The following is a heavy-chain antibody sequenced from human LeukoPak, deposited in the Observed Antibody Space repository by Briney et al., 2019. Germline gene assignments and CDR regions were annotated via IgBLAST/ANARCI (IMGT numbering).Heavy chain of an antibody. J-gene: IGHJ4*02. V-gene: IGHV4-39*01. CDR2: FYYGAST. D-gene: IGHD1-1*01. Sequence: PSETLSLTCTVSGASIGTSSFYWGWIRQPPGKGLQWIGSFYYGASTYYNPSLKSRVTISVDTSKNQFSLNLSSVTVADTAVYYCARADDLDYWGQGSLVIVSS. CDR1: GASIGTSSFY. CDR3: ARADDLDY.